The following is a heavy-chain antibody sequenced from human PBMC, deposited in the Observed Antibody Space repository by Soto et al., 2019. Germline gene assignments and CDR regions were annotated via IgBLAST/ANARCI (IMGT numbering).Heavy chain of an antibody. J-gene: IGHJ6*02. D-gene: IGHD2-21*02. CDR1: GFTFSSYG. Sequence: PGGSLRLSCAASGFTFSSYGMHWVRQAPGKGLEWVAVIWYDGSNKYYADSVKGRFTISRDNSKNTLYLQMNSLRAEDTAVYYCARGPLCGGDCYPTYYYYGMDVWGQGTTVTVSS. CDR2: IWYDGSNK. CDR3: ARGPLCGGDCYPTYYYYGMDV. V-gene: IGHV3-33*01.